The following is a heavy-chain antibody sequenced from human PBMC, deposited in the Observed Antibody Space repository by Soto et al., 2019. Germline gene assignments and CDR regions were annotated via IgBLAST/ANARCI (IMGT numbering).Heavy chain of an antibody. CDR3: ARVAVAARPRWYNWFDP. Sequence: VASVKVSCKTSGYTFTDYDINWVRQATGQGLEWIGWMNPNSGETGYAQKFLGRVTMTRSTSLSTAYLELSSLRSEDTAVYYCARVAVAARPRWYNWFDPWGQGTLVTVS. CDR2: MNPNSGET. CDR1: GYTFTDYD. V-gene: IGHV1-8*01. D-gene: IGHD2-15*01. J-gene: IGHJ5*02.